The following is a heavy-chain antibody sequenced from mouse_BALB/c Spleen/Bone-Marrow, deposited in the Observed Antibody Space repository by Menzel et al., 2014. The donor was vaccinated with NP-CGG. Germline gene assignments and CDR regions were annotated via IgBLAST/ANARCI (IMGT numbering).Heavy chain of an antibody. CDR1: GFTFSSFG. J-gene: IGHJ2*01. Sequence: EVKLMESGGGLVQPGGSRKLSCAASGFTFSSFGMHWVRQAPERGLEWVAYISSGSSTIFYADTVKGRFTISRDNPKNNLFPQMTSLRSEDTAMYYCARGGNWEDFDYWGQGTTLTVSS. D-gene: IGHD4-1*01. CDR2: ISSGSSTI. V-gene: IGHV5-17*02. CDR3: ARGGNWEDFDY.